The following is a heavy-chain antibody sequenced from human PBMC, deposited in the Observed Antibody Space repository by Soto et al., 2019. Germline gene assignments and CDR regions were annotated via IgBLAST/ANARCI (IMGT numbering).Heavy chain of an antibody. D-gene: IGHD3-22*01. V-gene: IGHV3-21*01. Sequence: GGSLRLSCAASGFTFSSYSMNWVRQAPGKGLEWGSSISSSSSYIYYADSVKGRFTISRDNAKNSLYLQMNNLRAEDTAVYYCARDDYSDSSGYPHWGQGTLVTVSS. CDR3: ARDDYSDSSGYPH. J-gene: IGHJ4*02. CDR1: GFTFSSYS. CDR2: ISSSSSYI.